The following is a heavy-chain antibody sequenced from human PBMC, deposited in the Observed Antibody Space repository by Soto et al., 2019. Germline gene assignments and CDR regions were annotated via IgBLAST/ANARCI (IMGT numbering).Heavy chain of an antibody. Sequence: QVQLVESGGGVVQPGGSLRLSCAASGFSFSRFAIHWVRQAPGKGLEWVAVISKDGSVRYYADSVKGRFTISRDNSKSSLFLQVNSLTSEDTAVYHCALSRSGAVPDSLGFWGQGTLVTVSS. CDR1: GFSFSRFA. CDR2: ISKDGSVR. V-gene: IGHV3-30-3*01. CDR3: ALSRSGAVPDSLGF. J-gene: IGHJ4*02. D-gene: IGHD3-3*01.